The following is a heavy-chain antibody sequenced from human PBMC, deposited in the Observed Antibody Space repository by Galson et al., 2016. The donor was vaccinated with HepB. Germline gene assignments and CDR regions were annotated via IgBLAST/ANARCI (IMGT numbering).Heavy chain of an antibody. CDR1: GFTFRSYG. CDR3: GKWDWNDPAD. V-gene: IGHV3-30*03. D-gene: IGHD1-1*01. Sequence: SLRLSCAASGFTFRSYGLQCVRQAPGKGPEWLAIITYHGRNQFYADSVKGRFTISRDDSRNSVYLQMDSLREEDTAVYYCGKWDWNDPADWGQGTLVSVSS. J-gene: IGHJ4*02. CDR2: ITYHGRNQ.